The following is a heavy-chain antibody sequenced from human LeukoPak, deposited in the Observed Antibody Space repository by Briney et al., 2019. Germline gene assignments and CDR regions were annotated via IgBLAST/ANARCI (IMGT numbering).Heavy chain of an antibody. Sequence: GESLKISCKGSGYSFTSYWIGWVRQMPGKGLEWMGIIYPSDSDTRYSPSFQGQVTISADKSISTAYLQWSSLKASDTAMYYCARLVNYYYYYMDVWGKGTTVTVS. CDR2: IYPSDSDT. CDR3: ARLVNYYYYYMDV. D-gene: IGHD2-21*01. J-gene: IGHJ6*03. CDR1: GYSFTSYW. V-gene: IGHV5-51*01.